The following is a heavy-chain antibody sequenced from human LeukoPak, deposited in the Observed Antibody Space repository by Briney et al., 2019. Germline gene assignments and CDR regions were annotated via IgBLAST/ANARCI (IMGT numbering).Heavy chain of an antibody. CDR2: IYYSGST. Sequence: PSETLSLTCTVSGGSISSYYWSWIRQPPGKGLEWIGYIYYSGSTNYNPSLKSRVTISVDTSKNQFSLKLSSVTAADTAVYYCVRTIPQGSGDYWGQGTLVTVSS. CDR3: VRTIPQGSGDY. V-gene: IGHV4-59*01. J-gene: IGHJ4*02. CDR1: GGSISSYY. D-gene: IGHD3-10*01.